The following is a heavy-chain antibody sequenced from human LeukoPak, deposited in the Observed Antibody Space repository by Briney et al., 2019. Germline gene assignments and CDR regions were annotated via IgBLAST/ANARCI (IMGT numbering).Heavy chain of an antibody. CDR3: NRRYSYGYTRV. V-gene: IGHV3-15*01. CDR1: GFTFSNAW. D-gene: IGHD5-18*01. CDR2: IKSKTDGGTT. Sequence: PGGSLRLSCAASGFTFSNAWMSWVRLAPGKGLEWVGRIKSKTDGGTTDYAAPVKGRFTISRDDSKNTLYLQMNSRKTEDTAVYYGNRRYSYGYTRVWGQGTMVTVSS. J-gene: IGHJ3*01.